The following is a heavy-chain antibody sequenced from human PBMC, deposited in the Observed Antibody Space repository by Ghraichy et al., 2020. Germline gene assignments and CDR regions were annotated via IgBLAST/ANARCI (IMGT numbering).Heavy chain of an antibody. CDR1: GFTFSSYS. CDR2: INSRSTTI. Sequence: AGSLRLSCAASGFTFSSYSMNWVRQAPGKGLEWVSYINSRSTTIHYADSVKGRFTISRDNVKNSLFLQMNSLRDEDTAVYYCASVYYDSSGNYYGDFDYWGQGTLVTVSS. V-gene: IGHV3-48*02. D-gene: IGHD3-22*01. J-gene: IGHJ4*02. CDR3: ASVYYDSSGNYYGDFDY.